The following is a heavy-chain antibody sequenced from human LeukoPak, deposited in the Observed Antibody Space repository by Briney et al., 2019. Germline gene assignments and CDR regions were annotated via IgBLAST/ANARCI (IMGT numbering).Heavy chain of an antibody. CDR1: GFTFSSHW. CDR2: IKQDGSEK. V-gene: IGHV3-7*01. J-gene: IGHJ5*02. CDR3: MTASRSSSWPPPT. Sequence: GGSLRLSCAASGFTFSSHWMNWVRQAPGKGLEWVANIKQDGSEKKYVDSVKGRFTISRDNAKNSLYLQMNSLRAEDTAMYYCMTASRSSSWPPPTWSQGTLVTVSS. D-gene: IGHD6-13*01.